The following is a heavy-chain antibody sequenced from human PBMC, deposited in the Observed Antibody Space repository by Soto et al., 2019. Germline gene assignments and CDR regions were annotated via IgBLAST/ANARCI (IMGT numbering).Heavy chain of an antibody. CDR2: ISHSGSA. D-gene: IGHD3-10*01. V-gene: IGHV4-34*01. J-gene: IGHJ2*01. Sequence: QVQLQQWGAGLLKPSETLSLTCAVYGGPFSGYYWSWIRQPPGKGLEWIGEISHSGSANYNPSPTSRVTISVYTSKSQFSLKLNSVTASDTAVYYCARGSGYYGSGSRFWFFDLWGRGTLVTVSS. CDR3: ARGSGYYGSGSRFWFFDL. CDR1: GGPFSGYY.